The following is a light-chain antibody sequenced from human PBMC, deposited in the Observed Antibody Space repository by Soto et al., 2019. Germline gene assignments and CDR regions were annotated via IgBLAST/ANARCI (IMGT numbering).Light chain of an antibody. Sequence: DIQMTQSPSSLSASVGDRVTITCRASQSVRTYLNWYQQKPGKAPNLLIYGVSTLHSGVPSRFSGTGSGTDFTLTISSLQPADFASYYCQQSYSTPGTFGPGTKVEIK. CDR1: QSVRTY. CDR3: QQSYSTPGT. J-gene: IGKJ1*01. CDR2: GVS. V-gene: IGKV1-39*01.